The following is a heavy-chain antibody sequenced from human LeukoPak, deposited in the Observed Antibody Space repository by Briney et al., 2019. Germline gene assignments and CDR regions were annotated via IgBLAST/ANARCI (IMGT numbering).Heavy chain of an antibody. J-gene: IGHJ6*02. CDR1: GYTFTSYG. CDR3: ARDALFGPDYYDSSGYYSYYYGMDV. Sequence: GASVKVSCKASGYTFTSYGISWVRQAPGQGLEWMGWISAYNGNTNYAQNLQGRVTMTTDTFTSTAYMELRTLRSDDTAVYYCARDALFGPDYYDSSGYYSYYYGMDVWGQGTTVTVSS. D-gene: IGHD3-22*01. V-gene: IGHV1-18*01. CDR2: ISAYNGNT.